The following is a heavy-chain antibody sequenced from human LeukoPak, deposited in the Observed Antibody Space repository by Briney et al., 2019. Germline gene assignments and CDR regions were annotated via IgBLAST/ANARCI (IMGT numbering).Heavy chain of an antibody. CDR3: ARRGRYCSSTSCYPPFDY. CDR1: GGSFSGYY. J-gene: IGHJ4*02. Sequence: SETLSLTCAVYGGSFSGYYWSWIRQPPGKGLEWIGEINHSGSTNYNPSLKSRVTISVDTSKNQFSLKLSSVTAADTAVYYCARRGRYCSSTSCYPPFDYWGQGTLVTVSS. CDR2: INHSGST. D-gene: IGHD2-2*01. V-gene: IGHV4-34*01.